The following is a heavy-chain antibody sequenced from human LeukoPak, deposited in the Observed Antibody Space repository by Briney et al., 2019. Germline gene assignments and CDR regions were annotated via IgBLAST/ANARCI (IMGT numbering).Heavy chain of an antibody. CDR1: GYSISSGYY. J-gene: IGHJ5*02. CDR2: INHSGST. D-gene: IGHD3-3*01. Sequence: SETLSLTCTVSGYSISSGYYWSWIRQPPGKGLEWIGEINHSGSTNYNPSLKSRVTISVDTSKNQFSLKLSSVTAADTAVYYCARGLGSITIFGVVIIGANWFDPWGQGTLVTVSS. CDR3: ARGLGSITIFGVVIIGANWFDP. V-gene: IGHV4-38-2*02.